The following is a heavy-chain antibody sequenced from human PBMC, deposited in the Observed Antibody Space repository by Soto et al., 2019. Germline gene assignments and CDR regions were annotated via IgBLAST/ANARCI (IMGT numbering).Heavy chain of an antibody. J-gene: IGHJ6*03. V-gene: IGHV4-31*03. CDR3: ARGNAGWFGELTKSYYYMDV. CDR2: IYYSGST. CDR1: GGSISSGGYY. Sequence: SETLSLTCTVSGGSISSGGYYWSWIRQHPGKGLEWIGYIYYSGSTYYNPSLKSRVTISVDTSKNQFSLKLSSVTAADTAVYYCARGNAGWFGELTKSYYYMDVWGKGTTVTVSS. D-gene: IGHD3-10*01.